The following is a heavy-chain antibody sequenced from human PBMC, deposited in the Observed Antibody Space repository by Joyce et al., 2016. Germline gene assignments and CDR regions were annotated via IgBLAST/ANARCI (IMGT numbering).Heavy chain of an antibody. D-gene: IGHD3-22*01. CDR3: ARGGIVYDYSMDL. Sequence: EVQLVESGGGLVKPGGSLRISWAASGFTFSTSSMSWFRRAPGKGLEWVSAISSDSTYIFYADSVKGRFTGSRDNAKNSLYLQMNSLRAEDTAVFFCARGGIVYDYSMDLWGQGTTVTVSS. J-gene: IGHJ6*02. CDR2: ISSDSTYI. V-gene: IGHV3-21*02. CDR1: GFTFSTSS.